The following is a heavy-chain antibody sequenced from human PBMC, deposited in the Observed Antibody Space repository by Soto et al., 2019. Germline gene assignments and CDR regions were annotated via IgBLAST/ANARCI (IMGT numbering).Heavy chain of an antibody. CDR1: GITLSSDW. V-gene: IGHV3-74*01. J-gene: IGHJ4*02. CDR3: ARDPFEVYFDN. Sequence: GGSLRLSCTVSGITLSSDWMHWVRQAPGKGLVWVSRINSDGSSTSYADSVKGRFIISRDNAKNKLYLQMNSLRAEDTAVYYCARDPFEVYFDNWGQGTLVTVSS. CDR2: INSDGSST.